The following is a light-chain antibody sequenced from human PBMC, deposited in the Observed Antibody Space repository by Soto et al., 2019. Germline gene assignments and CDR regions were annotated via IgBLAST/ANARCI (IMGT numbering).Light chain of an antibody. CDR2: DAS. V-gene: IGKV1D-13*01. CDR1: QILLHSNGYNY. Sequence: TQSPLSLPVTPGDAASISCMSSQILLHSNGYNYLAWYQQKPGKAPKLLIYDASSLESGVPSRFSGSGSGTVFTLTISSLQPEDFATYYCQKFNNYPINFGQGTRLEIK. J-gene: IGKJ5*01. CDR3: QKFNNYPIN.